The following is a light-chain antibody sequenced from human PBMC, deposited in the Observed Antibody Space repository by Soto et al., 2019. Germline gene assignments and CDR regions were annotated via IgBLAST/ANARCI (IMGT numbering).Light chain of an antibody. J-gene: IGKJ1*01. CDR3: QQYNNWPWT. V-gene: IGKV3-11*01. Sequence: EIVLTQSPATLSLSPGERATLSCRASQSVSSYLAWYQQKPGQAPRLLIYGASNRATGIPERFSGSGSGTDFTLTISRLEPQDSAVYYCQQYNNWPWTFGQGTKVDIK. CDR1: QSVSSY. CDR2: GAS.